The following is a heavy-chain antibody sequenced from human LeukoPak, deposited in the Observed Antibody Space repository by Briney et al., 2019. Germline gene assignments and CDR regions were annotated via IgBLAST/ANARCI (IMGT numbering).Heavy chain of an antibody. CDR1: GDTFSSYA. D-gene: IGHD3-22*01. CDR2: IIPIFGTA. V-gene: IGHV1-69*05. CDR3: ARETIGYYDSSGNSAFDI. Sequence: SVKVSCKASGDTFSSYAISWVRQAPGQGLEWMGGIIPIFGTANYAQKFQGRVTITTDESTSTAYMELSSLRSEDTAVYYCARETIGYYDSSGNSAFDIWGQGTMVTVSS. J-gene: IGHJ3*02.